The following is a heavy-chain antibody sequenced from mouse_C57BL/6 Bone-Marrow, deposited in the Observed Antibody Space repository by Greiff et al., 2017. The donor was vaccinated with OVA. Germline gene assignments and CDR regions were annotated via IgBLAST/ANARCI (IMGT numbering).Heavy chain of an antibody. D-gene: IGHD2-5*01. J-gene: IGHJ4*01. CDR2: IYPGSGST. V-gene: IGHV1-55*01. CDR1: GYTFTSYW. Sequence: QVQLKQSGAELVKPGASVKMSCKASGYTFTSYWITWVKQRPGQGLEWIGDIYPGSGSTNYNEKFKSKATLTVDTSSSTAYMQLSSLTSEDSAVYYCARGNSNYDYYAMDYWGQGTSVTVSS. CDR3: ARGNSNYDYYAMDY.